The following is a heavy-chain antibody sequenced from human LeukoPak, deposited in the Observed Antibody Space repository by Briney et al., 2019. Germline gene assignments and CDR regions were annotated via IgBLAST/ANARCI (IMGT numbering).Heavy chain of an antibody. CDR1: GGSISSYY. CDR3: ARTTYYYDSSGYGLFAFDI. J-gene: IGHJ3*02. D-gene: IGHD3-22*01. Sequence: KPSETLSLTSTVSGGSISSYYWSWIRQPAGKGLEWIGRIYTSGSTNYNPSLKSRVTMSVDTSKNQFSLKLSSVTAADTAVYYCARTTYYYDSSGYGLFAFDIWGQGTMVTVSS. V-gene: IGHV4-4*07. CDR2: IYTSGST.